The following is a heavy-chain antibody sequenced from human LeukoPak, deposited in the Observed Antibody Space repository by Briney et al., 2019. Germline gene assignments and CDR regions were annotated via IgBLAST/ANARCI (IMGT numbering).Heavy chain of an antibody. D-gene: IGHD4-17*01. V-gene: IGHV1-18*04. Sequence: ASVTVSCKASGYTFTGYSMHWVRQAPGQGLEWMGWISAYNGNTNYAQKLQGRVTMTTDTSTSTAYMELRSLRSDDTAVYYCARSDLENDYGDYVGRYGMDVWGQGTTVTVSS. CDR2: ISAYNGNT. CDR3: ARSDLENDYGDYVGRYGMDV. J-gene: IGHJ6*02. CDR1: GYTFTGYS.